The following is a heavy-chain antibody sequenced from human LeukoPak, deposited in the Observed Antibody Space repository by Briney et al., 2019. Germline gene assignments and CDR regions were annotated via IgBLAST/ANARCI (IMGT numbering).Heavy chain of an antibody. CDR2: INPNSGGT. Sequence: ASVTVSCTASGYTFTGCYMHWVRQAPGQGLEWMGWINPNSGGTNYAQKFQGRVTMTRDTSISTAYMALSRLRSDDTAVYYCARDNYDILTGTKGFDYWGQGTLVTVSS. D-gene: IGHD3-9*01. V-gene: IGHV1-2*02. J-gene: IGHJ4*02. CDR1: GYTFTGCY. CDR3: ARDNYDILTGTKGFDY.